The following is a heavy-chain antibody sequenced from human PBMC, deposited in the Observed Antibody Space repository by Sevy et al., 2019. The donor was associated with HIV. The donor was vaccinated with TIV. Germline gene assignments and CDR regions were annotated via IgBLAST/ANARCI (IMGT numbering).Heavy chain of an antibody. CDR1: GFTFSTYA. D-gene: IGHD2-15*01. V-gene: IGHV3-23*01. CDR2: ISRSGRST. CDR3: AKGYCDGGSCPRDYYYYGMDV. Sequence: GGSLRLSCAASGFTFSTYAMNWVRQAPGKGLEWVSSISRSGRSTYSADSVEGRFTISRGNFKNTLYLQLSSLRVDDTAVYYCAKGYCDGGSCPRDYYYYGMDVWGQGTTVTVSS. J-gene: IGHJ6*02.